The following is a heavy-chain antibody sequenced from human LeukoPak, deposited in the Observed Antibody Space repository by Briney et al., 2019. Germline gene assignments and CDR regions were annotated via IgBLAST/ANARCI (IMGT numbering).Heavy chain of an antibody. V-gene: IGHV3-33*01. CDR3: ARVLREWLLFGWFDP. J-gene: IGHJ5*02. D-gene: IGHD3-3*01. CDR1: GFTFSSYG. Sequence: AGGPLRLSCAASGFTFSSYGMHWVRQAPGKGLEWVAVIWYDGSNKYYADSVKGRFTISRDNSKNTLYLQMNSLRAEDTAVYYCARVLREWLLFGWFDPWGQGTLVTVSS. CDR2: IWYDGSNK.